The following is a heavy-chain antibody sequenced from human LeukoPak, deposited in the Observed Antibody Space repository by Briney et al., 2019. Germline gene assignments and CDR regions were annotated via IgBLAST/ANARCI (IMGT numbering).Heavy chain of an antibody. CDR3: AKCGGGSSGWPYFDY. V-gene: IGHV3-23*01. CDR2: ISGSGGST. D-gene: IGHD6-19*01. CDR1: RFTFSSYA. J-gene: IGHJ4*02. Sequence: PGGSLRLSCAASRFTFSSYAMSWVRQAPGKGLEWVSGISGSGGSTYYAASVKGRFTISRDNSKYTLYLQMNSLRAEDTAVYYCAKCGGGSSGWPYFDYWGQGTLVTVSS.